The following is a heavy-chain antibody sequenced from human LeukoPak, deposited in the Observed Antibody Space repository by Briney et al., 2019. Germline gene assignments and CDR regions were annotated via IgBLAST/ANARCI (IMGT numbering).Heavy chain of an antibody. CDR3: ARAEYSYGPRFDY. Sequence: GGSLRLSCAASGFTFSGYWMHWVRQAPGKGLVWVSRINSDGSSTSYADSVKGRFTISRDNAKNTLYLQMNSLRAEDTAVYYCARAEYSYGPRFDYWGQGTLVTVSS. V-gene: IGHV3-74*01. CDR1: GFTFSGYW. D-gene: IGHD5-18*01. J-gene: IGHJ4*02. CDR2: INSDGSST.